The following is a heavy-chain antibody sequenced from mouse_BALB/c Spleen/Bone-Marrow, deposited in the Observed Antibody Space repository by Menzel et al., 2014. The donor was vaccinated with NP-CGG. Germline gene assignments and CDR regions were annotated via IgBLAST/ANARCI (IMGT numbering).Heavy chain of an antibody. Sequence: VQLQQSGPELVKPGASVKMSCKASGYTFTGYVMHWVKQKPGQGLEWIGNINPYNDGIKYNEKFKGKATLTSDISSTTAYMVLSGLTSEDSAVYFCAREEWLLRFDCWGQGTILTVSS. CDR2: INPYNDGI. CDR3: AREEWLLRFDC. J-gene: IGHJ2*01. CDR1: GYTFTGYV. V-gene: IGHV1-14*01. D-gene: IGHD2-3*01.